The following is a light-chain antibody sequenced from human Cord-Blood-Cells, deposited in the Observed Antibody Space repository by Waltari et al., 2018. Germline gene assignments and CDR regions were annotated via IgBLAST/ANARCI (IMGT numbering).Light chain of an antibody. CDR3: QQRSNWPRT. J-gene: IGKJ1*01. CDR2: DAS. V-gene: IGKV3-11*01. CDR1: QSVSSY. Sequence: EIVLTQSPATLSLSPGERATLSCRASQSVSSYLAWYQQKPGQAPRLLIYDASNRATGSPGRFSGSGSGTDFTLTISSLEPEAFAVYYCQQRSNWPRTFGQGTKVEIK.